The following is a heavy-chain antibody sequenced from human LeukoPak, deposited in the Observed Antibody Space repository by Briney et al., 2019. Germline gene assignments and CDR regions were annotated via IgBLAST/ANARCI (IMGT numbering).Heavy chain of an antibody. Sequence: GASVKVSCKASGYTFTSYAMHWVRQAPGQRLEWMGWINAGNGNTKCSQKFQGRVTITRDTSASTAYMELSSLRSEDTAVHYCARSSRVYNWFDPWGQGTLVTVSS. CDR1: GYTFTSYA. D-gene: IGHD2-8*01. CDR2: INAGNGNT. V-gene: IGHV1-3*01. CDR3: ARSSRVYNWFDP. J-gene: IGHJ5*02.